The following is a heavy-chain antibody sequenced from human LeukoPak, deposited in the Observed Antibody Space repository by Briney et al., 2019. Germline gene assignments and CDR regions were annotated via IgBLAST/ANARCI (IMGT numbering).Heavy chain of an antibody. CDR2: TFYTGST. D-gene: IGHD3-10*01. V-gene: IGHV4-59*01. J-gene: IGHJ6*03. Sequence: SETLSPTCSVSGGSLSSNYWSWIRQPPGEGLEWIGYTFYTGSTNYNPSLKSRVTISADTSKNQLSLKLTSVTTADTAVYYCAREVRPLRDYYYYMDVWGKGTTVTVSS. CDR1: GGSLSSNY. CDR3: AREVRPLRDYYYYMDV.